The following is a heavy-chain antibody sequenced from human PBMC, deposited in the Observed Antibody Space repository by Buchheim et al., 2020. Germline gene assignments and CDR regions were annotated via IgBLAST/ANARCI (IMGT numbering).Heavy chain of an antibody. CDR2: IYYSGST. CDR1: GGSISSYY. D-gene: IGHD3-22*01. Sequence: QVQLQESGPGLVKPSETLSLTCTVSGGSISSYYWSWIRQPPGKGLEWIGSIYYSGSTYYNPSLKSRVTISVDTSKNQFSLKLSSVTAADTAVYYCARRGSGYPFDYWGQGTL. CDR3: ARRGSGYPFDY. J-gene: IGHJ4*02. V-gene: IGHV4-39*01.